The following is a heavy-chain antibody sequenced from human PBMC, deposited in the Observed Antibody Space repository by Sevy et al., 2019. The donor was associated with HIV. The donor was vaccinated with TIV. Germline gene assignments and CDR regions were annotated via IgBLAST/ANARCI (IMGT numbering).Heavy chain of an antibody. J-gene: IGHJ6*02. CDR1: GFSFSSYG. CDR2: IRHDGSTK. V-gene: IGHV3-30*02. CDR3: VIGPHAAVTTSYGMDV. D-gene: IGHD4-17*01. Sequence: GGSLRLSCAASGFSFSSYGMHWVRQAPGKGLEWVTFIRHDGSTKYYVDSVRGRFTISRDNSKSTLYLQMNSLRREDSAVYYCVIGPHAAVTTSYGMDVWGQGTTVTVSS.